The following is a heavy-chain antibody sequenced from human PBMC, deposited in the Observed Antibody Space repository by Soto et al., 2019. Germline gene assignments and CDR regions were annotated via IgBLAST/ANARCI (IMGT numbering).Heavy chain of an antibody. CDR2: ISGSGGST. D-gene: IGHD3-22*01. CDR3: AKGGPYYYDSSGYYDY. Sequence: EVQLLESGGGLVQPGGSLRLSCAASGFTFSRYAMNWVRQAPGKGLEWVSAISGSGGSTYYADSVKGRFTISRHNSKNTLYLQMNSLRAEDTAVYYCAKGGPYYYDSSGYYDYWGQGTLVTVSS. CDR1: GFTFSRYA. J-gene: IGHJ4*02. V-gene: IGHV3-23*01.